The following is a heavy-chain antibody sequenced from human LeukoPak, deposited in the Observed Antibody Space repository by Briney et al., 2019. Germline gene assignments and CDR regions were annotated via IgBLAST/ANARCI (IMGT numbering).Heavy chain of an antibody. J-gene: IGHJ5*02. CDR1: GGSVSSGSYY. D-gene: IGHD3-10*01. V-gene: IGHV4-61*01. Sequence: ASETLSLTCTVSGGSVSSGSYYWSWIRQPPGKELEWIGYIYYSGTTNYNPSLNSRVTISVDTSKNQFSLKLSSVTAADTAVYYCAKTMVRGVLLRGFDPWGQGTLVTVSS. CDR2: IYYSGTT. CDR3: AKTMVRGVLLRGFDP.